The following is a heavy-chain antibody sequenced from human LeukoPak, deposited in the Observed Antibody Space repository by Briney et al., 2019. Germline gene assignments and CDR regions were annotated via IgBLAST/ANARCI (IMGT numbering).Heavy chain of an antibody. CDR1: GGSISSYY. J-gene: IGHJ4*02. CDR2: IQHSGST. D-gene: IGHD2-8*01. CDR3: AKWASDNRAFDL. V-gene: IGHV4-59*08. Sequence: PSETLSLTCTVSGGSISSYYWSWVRQPPGKGLEYIGYIQHSGSTNYNPSLKSRVTMSIDTSKNQFSLKLSSVTAADTAVYVCAKWASDNRAFDLWGQGTLVTVSS.